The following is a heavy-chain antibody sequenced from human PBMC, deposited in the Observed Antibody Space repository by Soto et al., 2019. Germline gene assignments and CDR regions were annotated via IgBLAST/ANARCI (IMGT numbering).Heavy chain of an antibody. D-gene: IGHD3-22*01. CDR1: GGTFSSYT. CDR3: ARASYTGDADGHYPY. Sequence: ASVKVSCKASGGTFSSYTISWVRQAPGQGLEWMGWIIAINGNTKYSQNFQGRVTFTSDTSATTVYMEVSSLRFEGTTMYFCARASYTGDADGHYPYWGQGTLVTVSS. CDR2: IIAINGNT. J-gene: IGHJ4*02. V-gene: IGHV1-3*01.